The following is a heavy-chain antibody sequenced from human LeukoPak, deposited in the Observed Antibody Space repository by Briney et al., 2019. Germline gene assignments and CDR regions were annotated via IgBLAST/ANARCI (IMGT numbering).Heavy chain of an antibody. CDR1: GGSISSSSYY. D-gene: IGHD3-22*01. CDR2: IYYSGST. CDR3: ARSSGYYYVNFDY. V-gene: IGHV4-39*01. J-gene: IGHJ4*02. Sequence: PSETLSLTCTVSGGSISSSSYYWGWIRQPPGKGLEWIGSIYYSGSTYYNPSLKSRVTISVDTSKNQFSLKLSSVTAADTAVYYCARSSGYYYVNFDYWGQGTLVTVSS.